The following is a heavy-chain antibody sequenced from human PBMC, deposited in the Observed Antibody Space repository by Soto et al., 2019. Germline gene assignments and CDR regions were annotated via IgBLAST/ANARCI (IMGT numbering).Heavy chain of an antibody. J-gene: IGHJ4*02. D-gene: IGHD6-13*01. CDR1: GDSVSSGNYY. CDR3: ARGSSTWYFDS. CDR2: IHNSVST. Sequence: QVQLQESGPGLVKPSETLSLTCTVSGDSVSSGNYYWSWLRQPPGKGLEWIGYIHNSVSTNYNPSLTTRVTISVDASKNQFSLKLNSVTAAHTAVYYCARGSSTWYFDSWGQGTLVTVSS. V-gene: IGHV4-61*01.